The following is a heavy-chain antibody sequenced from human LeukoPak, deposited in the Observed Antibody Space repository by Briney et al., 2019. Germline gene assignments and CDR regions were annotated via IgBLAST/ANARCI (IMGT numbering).Heavy chain of an antibody. J-gene: IGHJ1*01. CDR1: GFTFTTYS. Sequence: GGSLRLSCEASGFTFTTYSMTWVRQAPGKGLEWAAFIRYDGSNKYYADSVKGRFTISRDNSKNTLYLQMNSLRAEDTAVYYCAKTLRWFGELVAEYFQHWGQGTLVTVSS. CDR3: AKTLRWFGELVAEYFQH. CDR2: IRYDGSNK. V-gene: IGHV3-30*02. D-gene: IGHD3-10*01.